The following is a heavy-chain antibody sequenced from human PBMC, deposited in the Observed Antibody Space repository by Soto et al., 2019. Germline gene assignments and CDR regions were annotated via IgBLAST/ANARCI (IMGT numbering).Heavy chain of an antibody. J-gene: IGHJ4*02. D-gene: IGHD3-22*01. CDR3: ARASRNYYDSSGYLYYFDY. Sequence: SETLSLTCTVSGGSISSGDYYWSWIRQPPGKGLEWIGYIYYSGSTYYNPSLKSRVTISVDTSKNQFSLKLSSVTAEDTAVYYCARASRNYYDSSGYLYYFDYWGQGTLVTVPQ. CDR1: GGSISSGDYY. CDR2: IYYSGST. V-gene: IGHV4-30-4*01.